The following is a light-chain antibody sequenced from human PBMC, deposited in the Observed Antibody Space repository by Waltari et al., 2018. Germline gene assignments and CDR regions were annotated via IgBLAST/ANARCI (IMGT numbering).Light chain of an antibody. CDR2: EVS. Sequence: QSALTQPPSASGSPGQSVTISCTGTSSDVGGYNYVSWYRQHPGKAPELMIFEVSKLPSGVPDRFSCSKSGNTASLTVSGLQAEDEADYYCSSYAGSNSFDVVFGGGTKLTVL. V-gene: IGLV2-8*01. CDR3: SSYAGSNSFDVV. CDR1: SSDVGGYNY. J-gene: IGLJ2*01.